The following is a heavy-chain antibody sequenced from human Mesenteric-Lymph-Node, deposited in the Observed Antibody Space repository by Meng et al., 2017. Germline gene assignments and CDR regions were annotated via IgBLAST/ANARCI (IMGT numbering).Heavy chain of an antibody. Sequence: GESLKISCAASGFTFSSYGMHWVRQAPGKGLEWVAVIWYDGSNKYYADSVKGRFTISRDNSKNTLYLQMNSLRAEDTAVYYCARDRVVPGVIPQTLDYWGQGTLVTVSS. CDR2: IWYDGSNK. J-gene: IGHJ4*02. CDR3: ARDRVVPGVIPQTLDY. D-gene: IGHD3-10*01. V-gene: IGHV3-33*01. CDR1: GFTFSSYG.